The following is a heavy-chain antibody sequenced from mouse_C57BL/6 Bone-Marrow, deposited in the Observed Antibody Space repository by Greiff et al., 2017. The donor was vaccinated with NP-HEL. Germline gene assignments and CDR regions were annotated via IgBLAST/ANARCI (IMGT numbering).Heavy chain of an antibody. CDR3: ARSGTTAVGGYAMDY. Sequence: QVQLQQPGAELVMPGASVKLSCKASGYTFTSYWMHWVKQRPGQGLEWIGEIDPSDSYTNYNQKFKGKSTLTVDKSSSTAYMQLSSLTSEDSAVYYCARSGTTAVGGYAMDYWGQGTSVTVSS. CDR2: IDPSDSYT. V-gene: IGHV1-69*01. D-gene: IGHD1-1*01. J-gene: IGHJ4*01. CDR1: GYTFTSYW.